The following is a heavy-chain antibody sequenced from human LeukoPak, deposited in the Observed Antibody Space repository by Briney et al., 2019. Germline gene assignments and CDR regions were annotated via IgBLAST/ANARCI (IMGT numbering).Heavy chain of an antibody. CDR2: IYYSGST. CDR1: GGSISSGGYY. Sequence: SETLSLTCTVSGGSISSGGYYWSWIRQHPGKGLEWIGYIYYSGSTYYNPSLKSRVTISVDTSKNQFSLKLSSVTAADTAVYYCARYPTTVFTRGAFDIWGQGTMVTVSS. V-gene: IGHV4-31*03. CDR3: ARYPTTVFTRGAFDI. D-gene: IGHD4-17*01. J-gene: IGHJ3*02.